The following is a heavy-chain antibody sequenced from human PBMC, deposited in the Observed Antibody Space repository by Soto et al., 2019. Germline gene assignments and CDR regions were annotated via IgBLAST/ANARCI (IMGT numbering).Heavy chain of an antibody. CDR3: YRFNSGYGFSMDV. CDR1: GFTFSSYA. CDR2: ISYDGSNK. J-gene: IGHJ6*01. Sequence: QVQLVESGGGVVQPGRSLRLSCAASGFTFSSYAMHWVRQAPGKGLEWVAVISYDGSNKYYADSVKGRFTISRDNSKNTLYLQMNSLRAEDTAVYYYYRFNSGYGFSMDVW. V-gene: IGHV3-30-3*01. D-gene: IGHD5-12*01.